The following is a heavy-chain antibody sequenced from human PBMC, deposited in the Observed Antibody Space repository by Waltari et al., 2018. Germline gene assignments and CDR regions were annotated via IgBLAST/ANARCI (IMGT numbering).Heavy chain of an antibody. CDR2: IKPSGGST. Sequence: QVQLVQSGAEVKKPGASVKVSCKASGYTFTSYYMHWVRQAPGQGLEWMGIIKPSGGSTSYAQKFQGRVTMTRDTSTSTVYMELSSLRSEDTAVYYCARGSVPSFTVTLLIDYWGQGTLVTVSS. CDR1: GYTFTSYY. J-gene: IGHJ4*02. CDR3: ARGSVPSFTVTLLIDY. D-gene: IGHD4-4*01. V-gene: IGHV1-46*03.